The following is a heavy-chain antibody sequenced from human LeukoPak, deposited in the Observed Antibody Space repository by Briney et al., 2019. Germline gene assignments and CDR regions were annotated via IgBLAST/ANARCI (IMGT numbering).Heavy chain of an antibody. J-gene: IGHJ4*02. V-gene: IGHV3-7*01. CDR2: IRQDGTEV. Sequence: GGSLRLSCAASGFTFSSHWMIWVRQAPGKGLEWVANIRQDGTEVYYVDSVKGRFTISRDNAKNSLYLQMNSLRADDTAVYYCARCSSRRSASDYWGQGTLVTVSS. CDR1: GFTFSSHW. D-gene: IGHD3-10*02. CDR3: ARCSSRRSASDY.